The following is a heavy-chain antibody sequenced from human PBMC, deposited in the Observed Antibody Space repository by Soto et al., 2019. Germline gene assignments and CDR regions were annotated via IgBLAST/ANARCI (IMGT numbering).Heavy chain of an antibody. CDR1: GGSFSGYY. V-gene: IGHV4-34*01. CDR3: ASAGRYCSGGSCYKIYYYGMDV. J-gene: IGHJ6*02. CDR2: INHSGST. Sequence: TSETLSLTCAVYGGSFSGYYWSWIRQPPGKGLEWIGEINHSGSTNYNPSLKSRVTISVDTSKNQFSLKLSSVTAADTAVYYCASAGRYCSGGSCYKIYYYGMDVWGQGTTVTVSS. D-gene: IGHD2-15*01.